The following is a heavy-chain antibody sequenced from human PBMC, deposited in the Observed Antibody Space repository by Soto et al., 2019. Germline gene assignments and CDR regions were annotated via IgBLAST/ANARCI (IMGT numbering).Heavy chain of an antibody. D-gene: IGHD6-13*01. CDR2: IYTSGSN. CDR3: ARDDPEKYSSRWQH. Sequence: PSDTRCLTCTVSVCAISSYDCGGILQPAGKGLEWIGRIYTSGSNNCNPSLKSRVTMSVDTSKNQFSLKLSSVTAAETAVYYCARDDPEKYSSRWQHWGQGTMVTVSS. V-gene: IGHV4-4*07. CDR1: VCAISSYD. J-gene: IGHJ4*02.